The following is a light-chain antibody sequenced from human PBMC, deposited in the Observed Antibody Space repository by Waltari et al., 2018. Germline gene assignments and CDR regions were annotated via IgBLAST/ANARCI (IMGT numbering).Light chain of an antibody. V-gene: IGLV3-21*02. CDR3: QVGDSNSDHLYV. CDR2: EDS. J-gene: IGLJ1*01. CDR1: NIESKS. Sequence: SYVLTQPPSVSVAPGQTARISCGGNNIESKSVHWYQQKPGQAPVLVVYEDSDRPPGMPERFSGSNSGNTATLTISRVEAGDEADYYCQVGDSNSDHLYVFGTGTEVTVL.